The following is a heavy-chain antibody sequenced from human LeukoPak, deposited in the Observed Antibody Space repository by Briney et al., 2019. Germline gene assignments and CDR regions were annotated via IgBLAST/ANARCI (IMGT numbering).Heavy chain of an antibody. CDR3: ARYLGIAAAGTDSFDI. CDR2: ISPTDSDT. CDR1: GYGFTSYW. V-gene: IGHV5-51*01. Sequence: GESLKISCKESGYGFTSYWIGWVRQLPGKGLEWMGIISPTDSDTRYSPSFQGQVTISADRSISTAYLQWSSLKASDTAMYYCARYLGIAAAGTDSFDIWGQGTMVTVSS. J-gene: IGHJ3*02. D-gene: IGHD6-13*01.